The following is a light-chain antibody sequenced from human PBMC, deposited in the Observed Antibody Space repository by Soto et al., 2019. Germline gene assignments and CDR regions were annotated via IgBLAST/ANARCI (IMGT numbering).Light chain of an antibody. CDR2: DAS. J-gene: IGKJ1*01. CDR1: QSISSW. Sequence: DIQMTQSPSTLSASVGDRVTITCRASQSISSWLAWYQQKPGKAPKLLIYDASSLESGVPSRFSGSGSGTEFTLTISSLQPDDFATYYCQQYNSYSWTFSQGTKWISN. V-gene: IGKV1-5*01. CDR3: QQYNSYSWT.